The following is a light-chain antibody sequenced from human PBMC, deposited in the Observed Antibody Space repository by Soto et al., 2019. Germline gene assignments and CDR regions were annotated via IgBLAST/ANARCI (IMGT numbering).Light chain of an antibody. CDR2: SNN. Sequence: QAVVTQPPSASGTPGQRVTISCSGSSSNIGRNAVNWYQQLPGTAPKLLIYSNNQRPSGVPDRFSGSKSGTSASLAISGLQSEDETDYYCAAWDDSLKGWVFGGGTKVTVL. CDR1: SSNIGRNA. J-gene: IGLJ3*02. CDR3: AAWDDSLKGWV. V-gene: IGLV1-44*01.